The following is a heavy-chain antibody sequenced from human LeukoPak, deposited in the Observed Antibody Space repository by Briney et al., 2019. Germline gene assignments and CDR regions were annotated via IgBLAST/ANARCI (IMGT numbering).Heavy chain of an antibody. Sequence: ASVKVSCKASGYTFTSYYMHWVRQAPGQGLEWMGIINPSGGSTNYAQKFQGRVTMTRDTSTSTVYMELSSLRSEDTAVYYCARDTNPSYSGWYNLPDYWGQGTLVTVSS. CDR1: GYTFTSYY. CDR3: ARDTNPSYSGWYNLPDY. V-gene: IGHV1-46*01. D-gene: IGHD6-19*01. J-gene: IGHJ4*02. CDR2: INPSGGST.